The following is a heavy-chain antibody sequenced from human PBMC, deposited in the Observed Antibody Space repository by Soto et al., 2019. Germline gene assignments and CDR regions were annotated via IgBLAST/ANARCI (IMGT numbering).Heavy chain of an antibody. CDR2: ISAYNGNT. J-gene: IGHJ6*03. V-gene: IGHV1-18*01. CDR3: LRLRQLVGYFYYYMDV. D-gene: IGHD6-6*01. CDR1: GYTFTNYG. Sequence: ASVKVSCKASGYTFTNYGITWVRQAPGQGLEWMGWISAYNGNTHYTQRLQGRVTMTTDTSTSTAYMELRGLRSDDTAVYYCLRLRQLVGYFYYYMDVWGKGTTVPVSS.